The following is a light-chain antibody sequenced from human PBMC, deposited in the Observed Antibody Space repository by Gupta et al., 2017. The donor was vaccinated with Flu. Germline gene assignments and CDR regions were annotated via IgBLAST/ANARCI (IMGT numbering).Light chain of an antibody. Sequence: DIVMTQSPDSLAVSLGERATINCKSSQSLLYSVNNKNYLVWYQQKPGQPPKALIYWASTRESGVPDRFSGRGTGTDFTLTISSLQAEDVAVYYCQQVNRVPSTFGQGTKLEIK. V-gene: IGKV4-1*01. J-gene: IGKJ2*01. CDR2: WAS. CDR3: QQVNRVPST. CDR1: QSLLYSVNNKNY.